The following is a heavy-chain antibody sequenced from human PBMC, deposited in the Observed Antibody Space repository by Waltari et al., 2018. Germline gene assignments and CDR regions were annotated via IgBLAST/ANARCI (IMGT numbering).Heavy chain of an antibody. CDR3: ARADTSTSYFYYYMDV. CDR1: GGSTSTYY. V-gene: IGHV4-59*01. D-gene: IGHD1-26*01. Sequence: QVQLQESGPGLVKPSETLSLTCTVSGGSTSTYYWSWVRQSPGKGLEWIGYNHYSGSSGYNPALRSRVAISLDTPNNQFSLRLRSVTAADAAIYYCARADTSTSYFYYYMDVWGKGTTVTVSS. CDR2: NHYSGSS. J-gene: IGHJ6*03.